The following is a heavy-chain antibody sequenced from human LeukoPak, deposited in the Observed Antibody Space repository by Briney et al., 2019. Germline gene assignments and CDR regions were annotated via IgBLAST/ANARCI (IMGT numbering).Heavy chain of an antibody. V-gene: IGHV1-18*01. D-gene: IGHD3-16*01. CDR2: ISAYNGNT. J-gene: IGHJ4*02. Sequence: ASVTVSCKASGYTFTSYGISWVRQAPGQGLEWMGWISAYNGNTNYAQKLQGRVTMTTDTSTSTAYMELRSLRSDDTAVYYCARVRLGELYYDYWGQGTLVTVSS. CDR1: GYTFTSYG. CDR3: ARVRLGELYYDY.